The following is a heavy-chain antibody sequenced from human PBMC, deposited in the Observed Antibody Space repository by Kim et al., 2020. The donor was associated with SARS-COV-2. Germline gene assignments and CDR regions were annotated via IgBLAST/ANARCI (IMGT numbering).Heavy chain of an antibody. CDR2: IIPIFGTA. J-gene: IGHJ6*02. CDR3: ASAIRIVNYYYYYYGMDV. Sequence: SVKVSCKASGGTFSSYAISWVRQAPGQGLEWMGGIIPIFGTANYAQKFQGRVTITADESTSTAYMELSSLRSEDTAVYYCASAIRIVNYYYYYYGMDVWGQGTTVTVSS. D-gene: IGHD2-21*02. CDR1: GGTFSSYA. V-gene: IGHV1-69*13.